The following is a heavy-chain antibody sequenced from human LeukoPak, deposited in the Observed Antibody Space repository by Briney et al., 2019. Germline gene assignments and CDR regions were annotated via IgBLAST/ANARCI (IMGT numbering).Heavy chain of an antibody. CDR3: ARDSSMLRGPLVIYYFDF. D-gene: IGHD3-10*01. Sequence: SETLSLTCAVYGGSFSGYYWSWIRQPPGKGLEWIGYIYYSGSTNYNPSLKSRVTISVDTSKNQFSLKLSSVTAADTAVYYCARDSSMLRGPLVIYYFDFWGQGTLVTVSS. J-gene: IGHJ4*02. CDR2: IYYSGST. V-gene: IGHV4-59*01. CDR1: GGSFSGYY.